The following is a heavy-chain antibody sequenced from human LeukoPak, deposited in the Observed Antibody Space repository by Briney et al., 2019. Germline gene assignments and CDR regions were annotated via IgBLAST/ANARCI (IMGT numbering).Heavy chain of an antibody. CDR3: ATDRAYGSGSHGTFDI. J-gene: IGHJ3*02. Sequence: SVKVSCKASGGTFSSYAISWVRQAPGQGLEWMGGIIPIFGTANYAQKFQGRVTMTEDTSTDTAYMELSSLRSEDTAVYYCATDRAYGSGSHGTFDIWGQGTMVTVSS. D-gene: IGHD3-10*01. CDR1: GGTFSSYA. CDR2: IIPIFGTA. V-gene: IGHV1-69*06.